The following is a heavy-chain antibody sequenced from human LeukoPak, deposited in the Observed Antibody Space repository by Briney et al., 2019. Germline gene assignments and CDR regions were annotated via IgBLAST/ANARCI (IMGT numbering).Heavy chain of an antibody. CDR1: GSTFDDYG. V-gene: IGHV3-20*04. D-gene: IGHD5-12*01. CDR2: INWNGGST. Sequence: PGGSLRLSCAASGSTFDDYGMSWVRQAPGKGLEWVSSINWNGGSTDYADSVKGRFTISRDNAKNSLYLQMNSLRAEDTAVYYCARFEFNVWLRFSYYFDYWGQGTLVTVSS. CDR3: ARFEFNVWLRFSYYFDY. J-gene: IGHJ4*02.